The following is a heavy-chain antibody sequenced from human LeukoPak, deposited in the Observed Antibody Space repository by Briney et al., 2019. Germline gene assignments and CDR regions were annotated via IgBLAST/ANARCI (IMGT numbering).Heavy chain of an antibody. Sequence: ASVKVSCKASGYTFTGYYMHWVRQAPGQGLEWMGWINLNSGGTNYAQKFQGRVTMTRDTSISTAYMELSRLRSDDTAVYYCARVPPKEGWTDYWGQGTLVTVSS. D-gene: IGHD6-19*01. CDR1: GYTFTGYY. V-gene: IGHV1-2*02. CDR3: ARVPPKEGWTDY. CDR2: INLNSGGT. J-gene: IGHJ4*02.